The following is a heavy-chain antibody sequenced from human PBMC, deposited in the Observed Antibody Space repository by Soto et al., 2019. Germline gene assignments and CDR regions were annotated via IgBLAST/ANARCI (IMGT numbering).Heavy chain of an antibody. V-gene: IGHV1-18*04. Sequence: ASVKVSCKASGYTFTGYGISWVRQAPGQGLEWMGWISAYNGNTNYAQKLQGRVTMTTDTSTSTAYMELRSLRSDDTAVYYCAREGDIVVVPAAVNWFDPWGQGTLVTVSS. CDR2: ISAYNGNT. D-gene: IGHD2-2*01. CDR3: AREGDIVVVPAAVNWFDP. J-gene: IGHJ5*02. CDR1: GYTFTGYG.